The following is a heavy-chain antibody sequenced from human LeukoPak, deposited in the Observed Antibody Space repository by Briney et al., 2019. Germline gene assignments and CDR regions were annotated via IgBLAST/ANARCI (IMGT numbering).Heavy chain of an antibody. CDR2: ISWNSGIT. V-gene: IGHV3-9*01. CDR3: ARDQWELLL. CDR1: GFIFDDYG. D-gene: IGHD1-26*01. Sequence: GGSRRLSCAASGFIFDDYGIHWVRQAPGKGLEWVSGISWNSGITGYADSVKGRFTISRDNAKNTLYLKMNSLRAEDTAVYYCARDQWELLLWGQGTLVTVSS. J-gene: IGHJ4*02.